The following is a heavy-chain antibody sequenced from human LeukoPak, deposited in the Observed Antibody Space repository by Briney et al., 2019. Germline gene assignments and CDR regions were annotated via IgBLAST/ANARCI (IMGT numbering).Heavy chain of an antibody. CDR3: AREFNVIGNFDY. CDR1: GFTFSSHA. D-gene: IGHD3-10*01. Sequence: GGSLRLSCAASGFTFSSHAMSWVRQAPGKGLEWVASIYLSGNFISYADSVKGRFTISRDNANNSVYLQMSSLTVDDTAVYYCAREFNVIGNFDYWGQGTLVTVSS. CDR2: IYLSGNFI. J-gene: IGHJ4*02. V-gene: IGHV3-21*01.